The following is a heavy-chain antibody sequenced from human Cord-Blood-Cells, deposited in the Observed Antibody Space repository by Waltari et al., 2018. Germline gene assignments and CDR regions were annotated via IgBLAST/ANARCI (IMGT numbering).Heavy chain of an antibody. V-gene: IGHV1-2*02. CDR1: GYTFTGYY. CDR3: ASYYGSGSRGHYMDV. J-gene: IGHJ6*03. Sequence: QVQLVQSGAEVKKPGASVKVSCKASGYTFTGYYMHWVRQAPGQGLEWMGWINPNSGGTNYAQKFQGRVTMTRDTSISTAYMELSRLRSDDTAVYYCASYYGSGSRGHYMDVWGKGTTVTVSS. D-gene: IGHD3-10*01. CDR2: INPNSGGT.